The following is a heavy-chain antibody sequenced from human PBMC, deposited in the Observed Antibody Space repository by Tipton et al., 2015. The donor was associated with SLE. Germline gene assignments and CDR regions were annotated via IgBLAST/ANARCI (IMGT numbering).Heavy chain of an antibody. Sequence: TLSLTCAVYGGSFSGYYWSWIRQPPGKGLEWIGEINHSGSTNYNPSLKSRVTISVDTSKNQFSLKLSSVTAADTAVYYCARGTIAARRLDYWGQGTLVTVSS. CDR1: GGSFSGYY. J-gene: IGHJ4*02. V-gene: IGHV4-34*01. D-gene: IGHD6-6*01. CDR2: INHSGST. CDR3: ARGTIAARRLDY.